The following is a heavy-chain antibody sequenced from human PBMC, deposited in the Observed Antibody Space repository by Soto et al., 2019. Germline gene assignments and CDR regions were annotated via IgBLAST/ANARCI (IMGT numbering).Heavy chain of an antibody. CDR3: ARLNDY. J-gene: IGHJ4*02. V-gene: IGHV5-10-1*01. CDR2: IDPSDSDT. CDR1: WYNLSTSR. Sequence: GWSLENFPKGFWYNLSTSRISWVRQMPGKGLEWMGRIDPSDSDTNYSPSFQGHVTISADKSINTAYLQWDTLKASDTAIYYCARLNDYWGQGTMVTVYS.